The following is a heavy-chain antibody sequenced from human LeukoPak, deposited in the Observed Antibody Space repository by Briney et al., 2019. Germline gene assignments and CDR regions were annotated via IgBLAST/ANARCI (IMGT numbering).Heavy chain of an antibody. CDR2: IKNKGDGGTT. V-gene: IGHV3-15*01. Sequence: GGSLRLSCAAFGFTYNKAWMSWVRLAPGKGLEWVGRIKNKGDGGTTDYAAPVKGRFTVSRDDSKSTLYLQMNSLKTEDTAVYYCNTSGTPFEYWGQGTLVTVSS. D-gene: IGHD3-10*01. CDR3: NTSGTPFEY. J-gene: IGHJ4*02. CDR1: GFTYNKAW.